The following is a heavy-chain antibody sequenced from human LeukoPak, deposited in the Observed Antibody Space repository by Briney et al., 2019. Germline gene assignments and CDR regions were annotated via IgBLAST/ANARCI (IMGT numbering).Heavy chain of an antibody. Sequence: ASVKVSCKASGYSFSPTYINWVRQAPGQGLEWMGRISAYNGGTAYAQKFQGRVTMTTDSSTTTAYMDLASLRSDDTAVYYCARGGTYYPCIDYWGQGTLVTVSS. CDR2: ISAYNGGT. D-gene: IGHD1-26*01. V-gene: IGHV1-18*01. CDR1: GYSFSPTY. J-gene: IGHJ4*01. CDR3: ARGGTYYPCIDY.